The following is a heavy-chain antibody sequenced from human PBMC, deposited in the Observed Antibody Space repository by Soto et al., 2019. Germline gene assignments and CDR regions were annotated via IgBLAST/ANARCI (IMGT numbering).Heavy chain of an antibody. D-gene: IGHD6-13*01. CDR1: GGTCSGYA. CDR3: ARAPEVSEAGDYWYFDL. Sequence: SVQVSHKASGGTCSGYAISGVRQAPRQRLEWMGGIIPIFGTANYAQKIQGRVTITADKSTSTAYMELSSLRSEDTAVYYCARAPEVSEAGDYWYFDLWGRGTLVTVSS. J-gene: IGHJ2*01. CDR2: IIPIFGTA. V-gene: IGHV1-69*06.